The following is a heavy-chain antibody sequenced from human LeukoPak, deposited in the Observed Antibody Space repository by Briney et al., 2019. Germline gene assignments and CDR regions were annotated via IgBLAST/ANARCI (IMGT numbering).Heavy chain of an antibody. CDR1: GFTLSIYW. J-gene: IGHJ4*02. Sequence: GGSLRLSCAASGFTLSIYWMSWVRQAPGKGLEWVANIKQDGSESHYVDSVKGRFTISRDNAKNSVSLQMNSLRAEDTAVYYCARESQWTYYDSSYYFDYWGQGTLVTVSS. D-gene: IGHD3-22*01. CDR3: ARESQWTYYDSSYYFDY. CDR2: IKQDGSES. V-gene: IGHV3-7*01.